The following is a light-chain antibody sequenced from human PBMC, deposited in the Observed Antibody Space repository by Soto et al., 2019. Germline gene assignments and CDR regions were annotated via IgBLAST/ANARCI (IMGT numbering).Light chain of an antibody. CDR3: QQYLDWPPT. V-gene: IGKV3-15*01. CDR2: GAS. CDR1: QSLNSA. J-gene: IGKJ1*01. Sequence: EIVMTQSPATLSVSPGERATLSCRASQSLNSALAWYQQKPGQVPRLLIYGASSRATGLPARFSASGSGTEFTLTISRLQSEDFAVYYCQQYLDWPPTFGQGTKVE.